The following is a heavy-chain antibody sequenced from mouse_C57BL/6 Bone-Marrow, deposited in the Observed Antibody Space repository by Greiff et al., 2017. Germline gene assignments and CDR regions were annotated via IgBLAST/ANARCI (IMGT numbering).Heavy chain of an antibody. J-gene: IGHJ2*01. CDR3: AGGYYYGSSYYFDY. V-gene: IGHV8-12*01. Sequence: QVTLKVSGPGILQSSQTLSLTCSFSGFSLSTSGMGVSWIRQPSGKGLEWLAHIYWDDDKRYNPSLKSRLTISKDTSRNQVFLKITSVDTADTATSYCAGGYYYGSSYYFDYWGQGTTLTVSS. D-gene: IGHD1-1*01. CDR1: GFSLSTSGMG. CDR2: IYWDDDK.